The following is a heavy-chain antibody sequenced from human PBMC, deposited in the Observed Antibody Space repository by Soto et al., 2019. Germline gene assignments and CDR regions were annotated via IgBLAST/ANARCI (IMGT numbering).Heavy chain of an antibody. V-gene: IGHV1-46*01. CDR1: GCSFTSYY. CDR3: ARDIRITIFGVVPPMDV. Sequence: SVKVSCKASGCSFTSYYMHWVRQAPGQGLEWMGIINPSGGSTSYAQKFQGRVTMTRDTSTSTVYMELSSLRSEDTAVYYCARDIRITIFGVVPPMDVWGQGTTVTVSS. D-gene: IGHD3-3*01. J-gene: IGHJ6*02. CDR2: INPSGGST.